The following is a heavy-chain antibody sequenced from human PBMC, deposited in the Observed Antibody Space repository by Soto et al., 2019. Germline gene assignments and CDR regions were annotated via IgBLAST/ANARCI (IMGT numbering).Heavy chain of an antibody. CDR3: ARLREAAAGAYYFDY. V-gene: IGHV1-69*01. CDR1: GGTFSSYA. J-gene: IGHJ4*02. CDR2: IIPIFGTA. Sequence: QVQLVQSGAEVKKPGSSVKVSCKASGGTFSSYAISWVRQAPGQGLEWMGGIIPIFGTANYAQKFQDRVTITADESTSTAYMELSSLRSEDTAVYYCARLREAAAGAYYFDYWGQGTLVTVSS. D-gene: IGHD6-13*01.